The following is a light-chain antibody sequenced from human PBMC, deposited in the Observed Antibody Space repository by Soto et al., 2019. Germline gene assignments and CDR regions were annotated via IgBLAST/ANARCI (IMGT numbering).Light chain of an antibody. CDR2: GAS. Sequence: EVVLTQSPGTLSLSPGERATLSCRVSQSVGSSYLAWYQQKPGQAPRLLIYGASTRATGIPDRFSGSGSGTEFTLTISRLEPEDVAVYYCQLYGSSPPWMFGQGTKVEIK. J-gene: IGKJ1*01. V-gene: IGKV3-20*01. CDR3: QLYGSSPPWM. CDR1: QSVGSSY.